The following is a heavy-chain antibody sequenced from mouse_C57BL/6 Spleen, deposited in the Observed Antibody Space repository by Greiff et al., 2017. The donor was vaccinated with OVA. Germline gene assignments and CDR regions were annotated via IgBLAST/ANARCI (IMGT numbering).Heavy chain of an antibody. J-gene: IGHJ2*01. CDR2: IYPRSGNT. CDR1: GYTFTSSG. CDR3: ARLPITTVVFDY. V-gene: IGHV1-81*01. D-gene: IGHD1-1*01. Sequence: QVQLQQSGAELARPGASVKLSCKASGYTFTSSGISWVKQRTGQGLEWIGEIYPRSGNTYYNEKFKGKATLTADKSSSTAYMELRSLPSEDSAVYFSARLPITTVVFDYWGQGTTLTVSS.